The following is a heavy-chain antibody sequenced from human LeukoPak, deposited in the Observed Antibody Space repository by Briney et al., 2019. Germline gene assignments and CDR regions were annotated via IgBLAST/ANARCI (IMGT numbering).Heavy chain of an antibody. J-gene: IGHJ4*02. Sequence: GGSLRLSCAASGFTFSTYKMHWVRQAPGKGLEWVSRINNDGSNTRYADSVKGRFTISRDSAKNTLHLQMNSLRAEDTAVYFCTRVLTGTSLFDYWGQGTLVTVSS. CDR2: INNDGSNT. CDR3: TRVLTGTSLFDY. V-gene: IGHV3-74*01. CDR1: GFTFSTYK. D-gene: IGHD1-7*01.